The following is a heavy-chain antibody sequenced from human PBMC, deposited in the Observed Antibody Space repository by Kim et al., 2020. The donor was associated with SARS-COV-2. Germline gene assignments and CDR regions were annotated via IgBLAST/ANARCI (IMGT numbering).Heavy chain of an antibody. V-gene: IGHV5-51*07. D-gene: IGHD3-22*01. CDR1: GYSFTSYW. J-gene: IGHJ3*02. CDR2: IYPGDSDT. CDR3: ARAAPLPYYDSSGYFDAFDI. Sequence: GESLKISCKGSGYSFTSYWIGWVHQMPGKGLEWMGIIYPGDSDTRYSPSFQGQVTISADKSISTAYLQWSSLKASDTAMYYCARAAPLPYYDSSGYFDAFDIWGQGTMVTVSS.